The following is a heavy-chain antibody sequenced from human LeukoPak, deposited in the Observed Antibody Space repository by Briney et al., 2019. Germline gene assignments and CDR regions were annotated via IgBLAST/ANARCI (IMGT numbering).Heavy chain of an antibody. D-gene: IGHD1-26*01. CDR1: GGSISSYY. J-gene: IGHJ5*02. CDR2: IYTSGST. Sequence: PSETLSLTCTVSGGSISSYYWSWIRQPAGKGLEWIGRIYTSGSTNYNPSLKSRVTMSVDTSKNQFSLKLSSVTAADTAVYSCSRVGSGSYSHNWFDPWGQGTLVTVSS. CDR3: SRVGSGSYSHNWFDP. V-gene: IGHV4-4*07.